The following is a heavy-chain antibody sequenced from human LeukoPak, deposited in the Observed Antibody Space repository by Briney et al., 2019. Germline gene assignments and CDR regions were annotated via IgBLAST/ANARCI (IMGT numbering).Heavy chain of an antibody. CDR1: GGSISSGSYY. CDR3: ARARGQSSSFLYYFDY. J-gene: IGHJ4*02. Sequence: SETLSLTXTVSGGSISSGSYYWSRIRQPAGKGLEWIVRIYSSGSTNYNPSLKSRVTISVDTSKNQFSLKLSSVTAADTAVYYCARARGQSSSFLYYFDYWGQGTLVTVSS. D-gene: IGHD6-6*01. V-gene: IGHV4-61*02. CDR2: IYSSGST.